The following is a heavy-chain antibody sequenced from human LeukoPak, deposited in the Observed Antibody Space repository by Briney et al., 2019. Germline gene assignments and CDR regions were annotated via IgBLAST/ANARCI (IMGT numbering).Heavy chain of an antibody. CDR3: ARRGYCSGGDCYSAAFDI. J-gene: IGHJ3*02. CDR2: IYPGDSDT. D-gene: IGHD2-15*01. CDR1: GYSFTSYW. V-gene: IGHV5-51*01. Sequence: GESLKISCKGSGYSFTSYWIAWVRQMPGKGLEWMGIIYPGDSDTRYSPSFHGQVTMSADKSISTVYLQWSSLKASDTAMYYCARRGYCSGGDCYSAAFDIWGQGTMVTVSS.